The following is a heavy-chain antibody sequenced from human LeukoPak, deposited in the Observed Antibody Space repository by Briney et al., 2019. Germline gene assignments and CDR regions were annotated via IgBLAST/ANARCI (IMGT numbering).Heavy chain of an antibody. Sequence: PGGSLRLSCAASGFTFSSYEMNWVRQAPGKGLEWVSYISSSGSTIYYADSVKGRFTISRDNAKNSLYLQMNSLRAEDTAVYYCARAVEIVGATTYEYYYYYYYMDVWGKGTTVTVSS. D-gene: IGHD1-26*01. V-gene: IGHV3-48*03. CDR2: ISSSGSTI. CDR3: ARAVEIVGATTYEYYYYYYYMDV. CDR1: GFTFSSYE. J-gene: IGHJ6*03.